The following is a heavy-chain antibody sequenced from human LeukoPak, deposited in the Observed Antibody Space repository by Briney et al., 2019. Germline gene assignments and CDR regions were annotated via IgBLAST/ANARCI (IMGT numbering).Heavy chain of an antibody. Sequence: GRSLRLSCAASGFTFSSYGMHWVRQAPGKGLEWVAVISFDGSSKYYADSVKGRFTISRDNSKNTLYLQMNSLRDEDTAVYYCASTVRYFDWLPIDWGQGTLVTVSS. V-gene: IGHV3-30*03. CDR2: ISFDGSSK. J-gene: IGHJ4*02. CDR3: ASTVRYFDWLPID. CDR1: GFTFSSYG. D-gene: IGHD3-9*01.